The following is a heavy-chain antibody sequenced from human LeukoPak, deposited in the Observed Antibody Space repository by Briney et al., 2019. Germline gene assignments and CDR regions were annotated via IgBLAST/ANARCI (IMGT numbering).Heavy chain of an antibody. CDR1: GFTFSSYA. CDR3: AKGLEVPLDYYYYGMDV. V-gene: IGHV3-23*01. D-gene: IGHD1-1*01. Sequence: GGSLRLSCAASGFTFSSYAMNWVRQAPGKGLEWVSTISGSGGSTYYADSVKGRFTISRDNSKNTLYLQMNSLRAEDTAVYYCAKGLEVPLDYYYYGMDVWGQGTTVTVSS. CDR2: ISGSGGST. J-gene: IGHJ6*02.